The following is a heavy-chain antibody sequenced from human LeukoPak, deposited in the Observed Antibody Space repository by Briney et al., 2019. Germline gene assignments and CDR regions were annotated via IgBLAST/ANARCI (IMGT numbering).Heavy chain of an antibody. V-gene: IGHV3-23*01. CDR2: ISGGGGSST. J-gene: IGHJ4*02. D-gene: IGHD6-13*01. CDR1: GFTFSSYA. Sequence: HSGGSLRLSCAASGFTFSSYAMSWVRQAPGKGLEWVSAISGGGGSSTYYADSVKGRFTISRDTSKNTLYLQMNSLRAEDTAIYYCANSAAVGTFYWGQGTLVTVSS. CDR3: ANSAAVGTFY.